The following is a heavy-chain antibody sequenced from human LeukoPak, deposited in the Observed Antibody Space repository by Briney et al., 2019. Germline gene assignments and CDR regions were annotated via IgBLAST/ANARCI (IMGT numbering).Heavy chain of an antibody. Sequence: GGSLRLSCAASGFSFSSYAMTWARQAPVKGLEWVSAISGDGTRTYYADSVKGRFTISRDNSKNTLYLEMSSLRVEDTAIYYCAEWPEGAMDYFDYWGQGTLVTVSS. D-gene: IGHD3-16*01. V-gene: IGHV3-23*01. CDR2: ISGDGTRT. J-gene: IGHJ4*02. CDR3: AEWPEGAMDYFDY. CDR1: GFSFSSYA.